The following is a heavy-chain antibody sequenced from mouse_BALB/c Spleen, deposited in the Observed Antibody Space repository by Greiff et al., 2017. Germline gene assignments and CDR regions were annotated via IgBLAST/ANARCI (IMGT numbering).Heavy chain of an antibody. CDR1: GFTFSSFG. CDR3: ARSGIKYYFDY. D-gene: IGHD3-1*01. V-gene: IGHV5-17*02. J-gene: IGHJ2*01. Sequence: EVQLVESGGGLVQPGGSRKLSCAASGFTFSSFGMHWVRQAPEKGLEWVAYISSGSSTIYYADTVKGRFTISRDNPKNTLFLQMTSLRSEDTAMYYCARSGIKYYFDYWGQGTTLTVSS. CDR2: ISSGSSTI.